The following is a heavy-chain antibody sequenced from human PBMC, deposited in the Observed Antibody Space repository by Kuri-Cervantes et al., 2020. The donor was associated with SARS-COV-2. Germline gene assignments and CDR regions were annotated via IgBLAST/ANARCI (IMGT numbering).Heavy chain of an antibody. CDR3: AQDVSQLGRACRY. Sequence: GGSLRLSRAASGFSFSSYAMSWVRQAPGKGLEWVSAISGSGDNTYYADSVKGRFTISRDNSQNTVYLQMNSLRGEDTALYYCAQDVSQLGRACRYWGQGTLVTVSS. CDR2: ISGSGDNT. CDR1: GFSFSSYA. V-gene: IGHV3-23*01. J-gene: IGHJ4*02. D-gene: IGHD6-6*01.